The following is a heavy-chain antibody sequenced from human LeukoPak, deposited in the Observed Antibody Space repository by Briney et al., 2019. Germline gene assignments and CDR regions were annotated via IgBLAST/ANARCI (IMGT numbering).Heavy chain of an antibody. D-gene: IGHD3-10*01. CDR3: AKQNYGSGTSYYYYYGMDV. CDR2: IIPIFGTA. Sequence: SVKVSCKASGGTFSSYAISWVRQAPGQGLEWMGGIIPIFGTANYAQKFQGRVTITADESTSTAYMELSSLRSEDTAVYYCAKQNYGSGTSYYYYYGMDVWGKGTTVTVSS. J-gene: IGHJ6*04. V-gene: IGHV1-69*13. CDR1: GGTFSSYA.